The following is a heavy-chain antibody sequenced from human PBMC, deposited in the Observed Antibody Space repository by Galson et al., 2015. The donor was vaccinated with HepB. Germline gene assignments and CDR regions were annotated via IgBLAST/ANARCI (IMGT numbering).Heavy chain of an antibody. CDR3: ARIHFGSGYWREYYFDY. J-gene: IGHJ4*02. D-gene: IGHD3-3*01. CDR1: GFSLSTSGMC. CDR2: IGWDDDK. Sequence: PALVKPTQTLTLTCTFSGFSLSTSGMCVSWIRQPPGKALEWLARIGWDDDKYYSTSLKTRLTISKDTSKNQVVLTKTNMDPVDTATYYCARIHFGSGYWREYYFDYWGQGTLVTVSS. V-gene: IGHV2-70*11.